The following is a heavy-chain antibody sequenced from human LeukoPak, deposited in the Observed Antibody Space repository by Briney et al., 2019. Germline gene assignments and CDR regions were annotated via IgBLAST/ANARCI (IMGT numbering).Heavy chain of an antibody. J-gene: IGHJ4*02. CDR2: ISGNGFGT. D-gene: IGHD3-22*01. Sequence: GGSPRLSCAASGFNFSLCSMNWVRQAPGKGLEHVSAISGNGFGTYYANSVKGRFTMSRDNSKNTLYLQMNSLRDEDTAEYFCAKESLVVIESYFDNWGQGTLVLVSS. V-gene: IGHV3-64*01. CDR1: GFNFSLCS. CDR3: AKESLVVIESYFDN.